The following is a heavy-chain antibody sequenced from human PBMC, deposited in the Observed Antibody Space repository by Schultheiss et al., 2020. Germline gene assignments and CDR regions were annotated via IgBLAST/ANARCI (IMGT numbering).Heavy chain of an antibody. CDR2: IYYSGST. V-gene: IGHV4-39*01. D-gene: IGHD3-10*01. CDR1: GFTFSSYA. CDR3: ASSPQITMVQG. J-gene: IGHJ4*02. Sequence: GSLRLSCAASGFTFSSYAMSWVRQAPGKGLEWIGSIYYSGSTYYNPSLKSRVTISVDTSKNQFSLKLSSVTAADTAVYYCASSPQITMVQGWGQGTLVTVSS.